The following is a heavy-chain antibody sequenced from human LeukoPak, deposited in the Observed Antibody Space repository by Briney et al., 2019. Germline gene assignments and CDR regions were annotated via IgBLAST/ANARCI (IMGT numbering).Heavy chain of an antibody. V-gene: IGHV1-69*13. CDR1: GGTFSSYA. CDR2: IIPIFGTA. D-gene: IGHD6-19*01. J-gene: IGHJ3*02. CDR3: ARDQGGIAVAGPYDAFDI. Sequence: GASVKVSCKASGGTFSSYAISWVRQAPGQGLEWMGGIIPIFGTANYAQKFQGRVTITADESTSTAYMELSSLRSEDTAVYYCARDQGGIAVAGPYDAFDIWGQGTMVTVSS.